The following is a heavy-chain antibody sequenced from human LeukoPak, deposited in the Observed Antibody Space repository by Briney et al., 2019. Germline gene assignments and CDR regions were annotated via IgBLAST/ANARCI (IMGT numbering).Heavy chain of an antibody. J-gene: IGHJ4*02. CDR2: IYPGDSNT. CDR3: ALKYYDSSGYLFY. V-gene: IGHV5-51*01. CDR1: GYSFTSYW. Sequence: GESLKISCKGSGYSFTSYWIGWVRQMPGKGLEWMEIIYPGDSNTRYSPSFQGQVTISADKSISTAYLQWSSLKASDTAMYYCALKYYDSSGYLFYWGQGTLVTVSS. D-gene: IGHD3-22*01.